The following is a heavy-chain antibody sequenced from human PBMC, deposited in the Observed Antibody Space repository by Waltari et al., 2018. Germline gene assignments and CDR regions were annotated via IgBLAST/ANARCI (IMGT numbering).Heavy chain of an antibody. D-gene: IGHD3-22*01. CDR3: ARAPDYDSSGYYGYYGMDV. CDR2: IIPSLGIA. Sequence: QVQLVQSGAEVKKPGSSVKVSCKASGDTFSSYTITWVRQAPGQGLEWMGRIIPSLGIANFEQKFQGRVTITADKSTSTAYMELSSLRSEDTAVYYCARAPDYDSSGYYGYYGMDVWGQGTTVTVSS. CDR1: GDTFSSYT. V-gene: IGHV1-69*02. J-gene: IGHJ6*02.